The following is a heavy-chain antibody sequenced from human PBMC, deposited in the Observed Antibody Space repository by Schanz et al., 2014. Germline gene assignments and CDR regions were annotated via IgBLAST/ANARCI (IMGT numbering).Heavy chain of an antibody. Sequence: EVQVLESGEGLVEAGGSLRLSCAASGFTVRTFAMDWVRQAPGKGLEWVSSISSSGSSIYYADSVKGRFTISRDNANNSLFLRMNSLRAEDTAVYYCASDYNYFETEAPWGQGTLVTVSS. CDR3: ASDYNYFETEAP. D-gene: IGHD3-16*01. CDR2: ISSSGSSI. CDR1: GFTVRTFA. V-gene: IGHV3-21*06. J-gene: IGHJ5*02.